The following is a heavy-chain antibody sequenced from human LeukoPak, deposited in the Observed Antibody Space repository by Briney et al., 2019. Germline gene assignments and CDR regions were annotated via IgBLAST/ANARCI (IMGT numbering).Heavy chain of an antibody. CDR2: ISTGGRTI. D-gene: IGHD4-17*01. CDR1: GFTFSDYE. CDR3: ARGATVTYYFDH. J-gene: IGHJ4*02. Sequence: GGSLRLSCAASGFTFSDYEMNWVRQAPGKGLEWLSYISTGGRTIKYADSVKGRFTISRDNARSSLFLQMTNLRVEDTAVYFCARGATVTYYFDHWGQGALVAVSS. V-gene: IGHV3-48*03.